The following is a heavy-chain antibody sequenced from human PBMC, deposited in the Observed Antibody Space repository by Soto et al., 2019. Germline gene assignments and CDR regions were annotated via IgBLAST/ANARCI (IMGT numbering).Heavy chain of an antibody. CDR1: GFTFSSYA. J-gene: IGHJ4*02. V-gene: IGHV3-30-3*01. CDR2: ISYDGSSK. D-gene: IGHD3-16*01. Sequence: QVQLVESGGGGVQPGRSLRLSCAASGFTFSSYAMHWVRQAPGKGLEWVAVISYDGSSKYYADSVKGRFTISRDNSKNTLYLQMNSPRAEDTAVYYCARALGTGAFDYWGQGTLVTDS. CDR3: ARALGTGAFDY.